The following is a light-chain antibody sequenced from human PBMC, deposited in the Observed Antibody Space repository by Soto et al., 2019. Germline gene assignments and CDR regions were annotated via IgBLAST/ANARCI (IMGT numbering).Light chain of an antibody. Sequence: QSALTQPASVSGSPGQTITISCTGTSSDVGRYNTVSWYQHHPGKAPKLIIYEVTHRPAGISDRFSASKSGNTASLTISGLQAEDEADYHCNSLRVNHLYVFGSGTKVTVL. J-gene: IGLJ1*01. CDR3: NSLRVNHLYV. CDR1: SSDVGRYNT. CDR2: EVT. V-gene: IGLV2-14*01.